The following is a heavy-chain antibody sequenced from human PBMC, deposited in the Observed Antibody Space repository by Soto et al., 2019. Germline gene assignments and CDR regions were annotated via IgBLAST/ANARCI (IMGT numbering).Heavy chain of an antibody. CDR1: GGTFSSYA. J-gene: IGHJ5*02. CDR3: ARDSGYYDSRGPCGP. Sequence: QVQLVQSGAEVKKPGPSVKVSCKASGGTFSSYAISWVRQAPGQGLEWMGGIIPIFGTANYAKKFQGRVTTTADQPTSTATMTPSSLRSAESAVQCCARDSGYYDSRGPCGPWGQGALVTVSS. V-gene: IGHV1-69*12. D-gene: IGHD3-22*01. CDR2: IIPIFGTA.